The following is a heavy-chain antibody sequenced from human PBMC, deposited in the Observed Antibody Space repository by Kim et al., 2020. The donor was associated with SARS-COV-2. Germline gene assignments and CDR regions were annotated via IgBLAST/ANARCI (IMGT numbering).Heavy chain of an antibody. CDR3: ARASLTYYYDSSGYYYGIRTPFLDY. Sequence: GGSLRLSCAASGFTFSDYYMSWIRQAPGKGLEWVSYISSSGSTIYYADSVKGRFTISRDNAKNSLYLQMNSLRAEDTAVYYCARASLTYYYDSSGYYYGIRTPFLDYWGQGTLVTVSS. CDR1: GFTFSDYY. D-gene: IGHD3-22*01. J-gene: IGHJ4*02. CDR2: ISSSGSTI. V-gene: IGHV3-11*01.